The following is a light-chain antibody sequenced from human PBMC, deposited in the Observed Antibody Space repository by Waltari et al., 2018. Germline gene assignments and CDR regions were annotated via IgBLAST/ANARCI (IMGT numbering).Light chain of an antibody. J-gene: IGLJ2*01. CDR1: SRDVGNYNY. V-gene: IGLV2-14*03. Sequence: QSALTQPASVSGSPGQWITISCTGPSRDVGNYNYVSSYQQHPGSAPKPLISDVSDRPSGVSNRFSGSKSGNTASLTISGLQAEDEADYYCCSYAGGSVIFGGGTKLTVL. CDR3: CSYAGGSVI. CDR2: DVS.